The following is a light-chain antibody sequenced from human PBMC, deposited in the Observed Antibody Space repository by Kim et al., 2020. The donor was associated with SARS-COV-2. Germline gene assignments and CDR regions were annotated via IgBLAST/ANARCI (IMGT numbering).Light chain of an antibody. CDR1: QSFNSN. CDR3: QEYNDWPPWT. V-gene: IGKV3-15*01. Sequence: SPGEGATLSSRASQSFNSNLAWYQQNPGQGPRLLIYGAPSRATGVPARFRGSGSGTEFTLPFSSLRSEDLAFYFGQEYNDWPPWTFGQGTKVDI. J-gene: IGKJ1*01. CDR2: GAP.